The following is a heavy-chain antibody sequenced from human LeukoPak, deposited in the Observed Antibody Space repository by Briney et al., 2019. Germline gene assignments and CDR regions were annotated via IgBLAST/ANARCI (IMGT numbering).Heavy chain of an antibody. CDR2: ISSSGSTI. V-gene: IGHV3-48*03. D-gene: IGHD2-15*01. J-gene: IGHJ6*03. Sequence: GGSLRLSCAASGFTFSSYEMNWVRQAPGKGLEWVSYISSSGSTIYYADSVKGRFTISRDNAKNSLYLQMNSLRAEDTAVYYCAKTPPKRVVVAATGPYYYYYYMDVWGKGTTVTISS. CDR1: GFTFSSYE. CDR3: AKTPPKRVVVAATGPYYYYYYMDV.